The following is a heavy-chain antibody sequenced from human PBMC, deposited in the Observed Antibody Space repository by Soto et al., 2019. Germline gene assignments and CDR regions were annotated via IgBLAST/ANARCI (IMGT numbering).Heavy chain of an antibody. CDR2: IWYDGSNK. CDR3: ARDDSSGWYGYYGMDV. V-gene: IGHV3-33*01. Sequence: GGSLRLSCAASGFTFSSYGMHWVRQAPGKGLEWVAVIWYDGSNKYYADSVKGRFTISRDNSKNTLYLQMNSLRAEDTAVYYCARDDSSGWYGYYGMDVWGQGTTVTVSS. D-gene: IGHD6-19*01. CDR1: GFTFSSYG. J-gene: IGHJ6*02.